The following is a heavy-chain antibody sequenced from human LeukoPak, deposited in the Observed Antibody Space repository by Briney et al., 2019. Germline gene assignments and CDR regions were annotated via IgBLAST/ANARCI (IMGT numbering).Heavy chain of an antibody. Sequence: ASVKVSCKASRYSFTGYYMHWVRQAPGQGLEWMGWISPNSGDTNYAQKSQGRVTMTRDTSISTAYMEVSGLRSDDTAVYYCARDGNLDYWGQGTLVTVSS. CDR2: ISPNSGDT. CDR1: RYSFTGYY. J-gene: IGHJ4*02. V-gene: IGHV1-2*02. CDR3: ARDGNLDY.